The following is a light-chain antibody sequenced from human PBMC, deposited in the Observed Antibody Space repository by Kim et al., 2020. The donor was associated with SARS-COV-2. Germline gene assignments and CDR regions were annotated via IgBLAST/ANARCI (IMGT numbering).Light chain of an antibody. Sequence: QSVLSQAPSASGAPGQRVTISCSGGSSNIGSKTVTWYQQLPGMAPKLLMYLTNRRPSGVPDRFSGSKSGTSASLAIIGLQSEDEACYYCAAWDDNVNALLFGGGTNLTVL. J-gene: IGLJ2*01. V-gene: IGLV1-44*01. CDR3: AAWDDNVNALL. CDR2: LTN. CDR1: SSNIGSKT.